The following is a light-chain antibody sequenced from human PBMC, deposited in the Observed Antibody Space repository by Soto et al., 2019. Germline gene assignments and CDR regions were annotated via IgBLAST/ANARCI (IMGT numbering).Light chain of an antibody. J-gene: IGKJ1*01. Sequence: EIVLTQSPATLSVSPGERATLSCRASQSVSSSYLAWYQQKPGQAPRLLIYGASSRATGIPDRFSGSGSGTEFTLTISRLGPEDFAVYYCQQYGSSPWMFSQGTKVDIK. CDR3: QQYGSSPWM. V-gene: IGKV3-20*01. CDR1: QSVSSSY. CDR2: GAS.